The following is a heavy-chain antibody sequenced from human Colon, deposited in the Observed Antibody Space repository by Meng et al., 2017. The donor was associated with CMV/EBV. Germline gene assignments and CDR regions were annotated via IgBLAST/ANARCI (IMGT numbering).Heavy chain of an antibody. V-gene: IGHV3-30*02. CDR2: IQSDGGEK. J-gene: IGHJ4*02. CDR1: GFTFSTFA. CDR3: TKDIRRRFDN. Sequence: GESLKISCAASGFTFSTFAMHWVRQAPGKGLEWVAFIQSDGGEKHYGDSVKGRFTISKDNSKNTLYLQMNSLRAEDTAIYFCTKDIRRRFDNWGQGTLVTVSS.